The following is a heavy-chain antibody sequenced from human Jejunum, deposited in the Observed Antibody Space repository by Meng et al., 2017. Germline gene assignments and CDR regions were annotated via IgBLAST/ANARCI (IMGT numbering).Heavy chain of an antibody. CDR1: GVSTTAPFY. CDR2: VWPSGAT. J-gene: IGHJ4*02. D-gene: IGHD1-14*01. CDR3: ARAIRERYFDS. V-gene: IGHV4-4*02. Sequence: QVQLQCAGPGLVKPSGTLSLTCTVSGVSTTAPFYWTWIRQAPGKGLEWIGEVWPSGATYYNPSLSSRITISIDTSNNQFSLEVAFLTAADTAVYYCARAIRERYFDSWGQGTLVTVSS.